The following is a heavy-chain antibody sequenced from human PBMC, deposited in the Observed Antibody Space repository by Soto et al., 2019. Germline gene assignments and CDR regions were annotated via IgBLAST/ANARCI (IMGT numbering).Heavy chain of an antibody. V-gene: IGHV3-23*01. Sequence: GSLRLSCAASGFTFSSYAMTWVRQAPGKGLEWVSAISGSGDSTYYADSVKGRFTISRDNSKNTLSLQMNSLRAEDTAVYYCAKVRDLYSGYAFDSWGQGTLVTVS. D-gene: IGHD5-12*01. J-gene: IGHJ4*02. CDR3: AKVRDLYSGYAFDS. CDR1: GFTFSSYA. CDR2: ISGSGDST.